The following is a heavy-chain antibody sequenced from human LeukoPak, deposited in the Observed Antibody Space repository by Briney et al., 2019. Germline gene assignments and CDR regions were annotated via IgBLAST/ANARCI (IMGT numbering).Heavy chain of an antibody. CDR3: AGRNYGSGSHYNY. D-gene: IGHD3-10*01. V-gene: IGHV3-23*01. Sequence: GGSLRLSCAATGFTLSNNTMAWVRQAPGKGLEWVSTIISAGSTYYADSVKGRFTLSRDNSKNTLYLQMNSLRAGDTAVYYCAGRNYGSGSHYNYWGQGALVTVSS. CDR2: IISAGST. CDR1: GFTLSNNT. J-gene: IGHJ4*02.